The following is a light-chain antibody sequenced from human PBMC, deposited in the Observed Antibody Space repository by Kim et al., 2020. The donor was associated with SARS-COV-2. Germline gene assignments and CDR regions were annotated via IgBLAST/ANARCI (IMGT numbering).Light chain of an antibody. CDR1: QDISNY. J-gene: IGKJ2*01. Sequence: DIVMTQSPDSLAVSVGDRVTITCQASQDISNYLNWYQQKPGKAPKLLIYDASNLETGVPSRFSGSGSGTDFTFTISSLQPEDIATYYCQQYDNPPYTFGQGTKLEI. CDR3: QQYDNPPYT. V-gene: IGKV1-33*01. CDR2: DAS.